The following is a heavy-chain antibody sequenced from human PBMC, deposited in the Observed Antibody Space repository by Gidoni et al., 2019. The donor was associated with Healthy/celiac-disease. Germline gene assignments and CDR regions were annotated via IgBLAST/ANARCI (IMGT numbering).Heavy chain of an antibody. CDR1: GFTFSSYA. D-gene: IGHD6-13*01. V-gene: IGHV3-23*01. CDR2: ISGSGGST. Sequence: EVPLLESGGGLVQPGGSLRLSCAASGFTFSSYAMSWVRQAPGKGLEWVSAISGSGGSTYYADSVKGRFTISRDNSKNTLYLQMNSLRAEDTAVYYCAKGDLSSSWYFRRGYYFDYWGQGTLVTVSS. CDR3: AKGDLSSSWYFRRGYYFDY. J-gene: IGHJ4*02.